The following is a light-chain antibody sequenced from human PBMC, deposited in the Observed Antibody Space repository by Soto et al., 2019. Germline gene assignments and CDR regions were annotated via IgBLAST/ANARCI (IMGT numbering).Light chain of an antibody. J-gene: IGKJ1*01. CDR3: LCYITYPWT. CDR1: QSCRNS. CDR2: DAS. Sequence: DLQLTQSPSNLSASVGDRVTITCRASQSCRNSLAWYQQKAGKAPTLLIYDASTLQSGVPSRLSGSGSGTEFSLTISSLQPEDFATYYCLCYITYPWTFGQGTKVDIK. V-gene: IGKV1-5*01.